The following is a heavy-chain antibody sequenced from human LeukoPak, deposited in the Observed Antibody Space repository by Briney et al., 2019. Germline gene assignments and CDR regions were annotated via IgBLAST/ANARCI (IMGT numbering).Heavy chain of an antibody. CDR2: ISSSSSYI. J-gene: IGHJ4*02. CDR1: GFTFSSYT. Sequence: GGSLRLSCAASGFTFSSYTMNWVRQAPGKGLEWVSSISSSSSYIYYADSVKGRFTISRDNAKNSLYLQMNSLRAEDTAVYYCARDRRYCSGGSCYIVFDYWGQGTLVTVSS. CDR3: ARDRRYCSGGSCYIVFDY. V-gene: IGHV3-21*01. D-gene: IGHD2-15*01.